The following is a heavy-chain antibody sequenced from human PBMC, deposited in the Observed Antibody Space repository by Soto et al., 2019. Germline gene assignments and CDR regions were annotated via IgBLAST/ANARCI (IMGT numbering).Heavy chain of an antibody. V-gene: IGHV3-30-3*01. J-gene: IGHJ4*02. Sequence: GALRLSCAASGFTFSSYAMHWVRQAPGKGLEWVAVISYDGSNKYYADSVKGRFTISRDNSKNTLYLQMNSLRAEDTAVYYCARDSSGRLGDYFDYWGQGTLVTVPQ. CDR3: ARDSSGRLGDYFDY. D-gene: IGHD6-19*01. CDR2: ISYDGSNK. CDR1: GFTFSSYA.